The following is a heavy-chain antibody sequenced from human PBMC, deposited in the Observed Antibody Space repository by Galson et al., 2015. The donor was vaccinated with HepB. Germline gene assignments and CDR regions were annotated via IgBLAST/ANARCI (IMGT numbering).Heavy chain of an antibody. D-gene: IGHD6-19*01. J-gene: IGHJ3*01. CDR2: ISYDGSRK. CDR1: GFTFSNYG. V-gene: IGHV3-30*18. Sequence: SLRLSCAASGFTFSNYGMHWVRQAPGKGLDWVAVISYDGSRKYYADSVKGRCTVSRDNSYNTLYLEMNSLRAEDTAVYYCAKVMGSSGWYSDAFDFWDQGTMVTVSS. CDR3: AKVMGSSGWYSDAFDF.